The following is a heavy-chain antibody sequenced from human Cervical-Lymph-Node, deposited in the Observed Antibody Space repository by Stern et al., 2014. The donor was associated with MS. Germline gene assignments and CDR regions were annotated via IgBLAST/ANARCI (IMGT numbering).Heavy chain of an antibody. J-gene: IGHJ4*02. CDR2: ISYEGSEK. D-gene: IGHD3-3*01. CDR3: AKGDTIFRVVTPWDY. CDR1: GFSFSDYG. Sequence: QVQLVESGGGVVQPGRSLRLSCAASGFSFSDYGMDWVRQAPGKGLEWVAGISYEGSEKNYVDSVKGRFTISRDNSKNTLYLQMNSLRTEDTAVYYCAKGDTIFRVVTPWDYWGQGTLVTVSS. V-gene: IGHV3-30*18.